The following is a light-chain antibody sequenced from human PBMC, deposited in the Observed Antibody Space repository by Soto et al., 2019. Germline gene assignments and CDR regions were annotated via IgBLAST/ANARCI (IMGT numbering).Light chain of an antibody. V-gene: IGLV2-8*01. CDR2: EVS. CDR1: SSDVGGYNY. J-gene: IGLJ2*01. Sequence: QSALTQPPSASGSPGQSVTISCTATSSDVGGYNYVSWYQQHPGKAPKLMIYEVSQRPSGVPDRFSGSKSGNTASLTVSGLQAEDEADYYCNSYAGSNIVIFGGGTKVTVL. CDR3: NSYAGSNIVI.